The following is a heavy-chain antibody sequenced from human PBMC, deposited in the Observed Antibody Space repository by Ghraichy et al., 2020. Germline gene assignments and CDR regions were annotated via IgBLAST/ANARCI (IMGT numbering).Heavy chain of an antibody. CDR3: TREAGAFTKVRGDVDY. CDR1: GFNFADYS. D-gene: IGHD3-10*01. V-gene: IGHV3-49*03. Sequence: SLRLSCTASGFNFADYSMSWFRQAPGKGLEWVAFIRRKDYGGTTEYAASVKGRFTISRDDSKSIVYLQMSSLKSEDTAMYYCTREAGAFTKVRGDVDYWGQGTLVTVSS. J-gene: IGHJ4*02. CDR2: IRRKDYGGTT.